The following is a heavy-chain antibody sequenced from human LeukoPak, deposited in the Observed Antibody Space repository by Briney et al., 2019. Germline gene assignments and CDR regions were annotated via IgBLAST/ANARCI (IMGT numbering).Heavy chain of an antibody. D-gene: IGHD5-12*01. CDR2: ISSSGSTI. Sequence: GGSLRLSCAASGLTFSDYYMSWIRQAPGKGLEWVSYISSSGSTIYYADSVKGRFTISRDNAKNSLYLQMNSLRAEDTAVYYCARETQYSGYDYRGYYFDYWGQGTLVTVSS. CDR3: ARETQYSGYDYRGYYFDY. CDR1: GLTFSDYY. J-gene: IGHJ4*02. V-gene: IGHV3-11*01.